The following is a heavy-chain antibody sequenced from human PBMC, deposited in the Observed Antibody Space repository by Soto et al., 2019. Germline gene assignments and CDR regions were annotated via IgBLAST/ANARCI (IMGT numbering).Heavy chain of an antibody. CDR2: ISAYNGNT. J-gene: IGHJ4*02. CDR1: GYTFTSYG. V-gene: IGHV1-18*01. D-gene: IGHD5-12*01. CDR3: ARDLDNLLDIVATINFDY. Sequence: QVQLVQSGAEVKKPGASVKVSCKASGYTFTSYGISWVRQAPGQGLEWMGWISAYNGNTNYAQKLQGRVTMTTDTSTITAYMELRNLRSDDTAVYYCARDLDNLLDIVATINFDYWGQGTLVTVSS.